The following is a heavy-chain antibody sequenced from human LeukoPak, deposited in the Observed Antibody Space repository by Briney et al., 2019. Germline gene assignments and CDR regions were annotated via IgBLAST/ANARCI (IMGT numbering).Heavy chain of an antibody. D-gene: IGHD6-13*01. J-gene: IGHJ6*03. CDR1: GGSFSGYY. CDR2: VNHSGST. V-gene: IGHV4-34*01. Sequence: PSETLSLTCAVYGGSFSGYYWSWIRQPPGKGLEWIGEVNHSGSTNYNSSLKSRVTMSVDTSKNQFSLKLSSVTAADTAVYYCARGEAAAGPMDYMDVWDTGATVTVSS. CDR3: ARGEAAAGPMDYMDV.